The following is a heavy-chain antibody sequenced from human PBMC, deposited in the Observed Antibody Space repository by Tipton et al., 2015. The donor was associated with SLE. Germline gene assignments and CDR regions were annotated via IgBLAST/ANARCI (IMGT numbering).Heavy chain of an antibody. Sequence: LRLSCTVSGGSISSSTYYWGWIRQPPGKGLEWIGSFHYSGSTYYNPSLNSRVTISVDTSKNQFSLRLNSVTAADTAVYYCATDGDYWGQGTLVTVSS. V-gene: IGHV4-39*07. CDR1: GGSISSSTYY. CDR3: ATDGDY. D-gene: IGHD5-24*01. J-gene: IGHJ4*02. CDR2: FHYSGST.